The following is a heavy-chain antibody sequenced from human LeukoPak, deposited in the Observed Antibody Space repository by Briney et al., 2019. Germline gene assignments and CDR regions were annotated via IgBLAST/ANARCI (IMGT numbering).Heavy chain of an antibody. CDR3: ARGPPHYGDSISAFDI. CDR1: GYTFTSYD. CDR2: MNPNSGNT. J-gene: IGHJ3*02. Sequence: ASVKVSCKASGYTFTSYDTNWVRQATGQGLEWMGWMNPNSGNTGYAQKFQGRVTMTRNTSISTAYMELSSLRSEDTAVYYCARGPPHYGDSISAFDIWGQGTMVTVSS. D-gene: IGHD4-17*01. V-gene: IGHV1-8*01.